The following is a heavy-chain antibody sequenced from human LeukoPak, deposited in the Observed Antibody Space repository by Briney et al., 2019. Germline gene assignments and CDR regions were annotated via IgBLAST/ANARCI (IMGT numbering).Heavy chain of an antibody. CDR3: ASVGVAVAGNGRVNMGY. CDR1: GYTFVSYY. V-gene: IGHV1-69*13. Sequence: SVKVSCKASGYTFVSYYMHWVRQAPGQGLEWMGGIIPIFGTANYAQKFQGRVTITADESMSTAYMELSSLRSEDTAVYYCASVGVAVAGNGRVNMGYWGQGTLVTVSS. CDR2: IIPIFGTA. J-gene: IGHJ4*02. D-gene: IGHD6-19*01.